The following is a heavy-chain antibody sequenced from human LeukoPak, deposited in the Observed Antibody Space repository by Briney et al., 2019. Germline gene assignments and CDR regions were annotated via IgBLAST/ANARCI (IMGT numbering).Heavy chain of an antibody. D-gene: IGHD6-19*01. CDR3: ARYRTIAVSSTGWSDY. V-gene: IGHV4-59*08. J-gene: IGHJ4*02. CDR2: VSYSGST. CDR1: GGSISSYY. Sequence: SETLSLTCTVSGGSISSYYWSWIRQPPGKGLEWIGYVSYSGSTNYNPSLKSRVTISVDTSKNQFSLKLTSVTAADTALYYCARYRTIAVSSTGWSDYWGQGTLVTVSS.